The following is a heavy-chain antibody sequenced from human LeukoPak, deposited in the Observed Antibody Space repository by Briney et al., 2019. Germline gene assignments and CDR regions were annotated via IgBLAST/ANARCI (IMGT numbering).Heavy chain of an antibody. Sequence: ASVKVSCKASGYTFTDYYLHWVRQAPGQGLEWMGWINPNSGGTNYAQKFQGRVTMTRDTSISTAYMDLSRLRSDDTAVYYCARDAQIAFPGSNSDYFDYWGQGTLVTVSS. CDR2: INPNSGGT. D-gene: IGHD2/OR15-2a*01. CDR3: ARDAQIAFPGSNSDYFDY. CDR1: GYTFTDYY. V-gene: IGHV1-2*02. J-gene: IGHJ4*02.